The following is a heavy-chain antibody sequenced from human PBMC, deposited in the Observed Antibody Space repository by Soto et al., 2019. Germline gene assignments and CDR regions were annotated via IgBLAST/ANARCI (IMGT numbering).Heavy chain of an antibody. CDR1: GDSISGSNW. J-gene: IGHJ5*02. CDR3: VRVVWGVPAPGTSGWFDP. CDR2: IYHSGNT. D-gene: IGHD6-13*01. V-gene: IGHV4-4*02. Sequence: QVQLQESGPGLVKPSGTLSLTCAVSGDSISGSNWWSWVRQSPGKGLEWIGEIYHSGNTNDNPSLKGRATIAVDKSKNQFSLRLNSVTAADTAVYYCVRVVWGVPAPGTSGWFDPWGQGTLVTVSS.